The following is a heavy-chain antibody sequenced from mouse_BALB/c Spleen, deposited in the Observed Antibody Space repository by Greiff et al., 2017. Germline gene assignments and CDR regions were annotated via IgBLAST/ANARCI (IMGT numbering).Heavy chain of an antibody. CDR1: GFTFSDYY. CDR3: ARGVGFAY. V-gene: IGHV5-4*02. D-gene: IGHD1-1*02. CDR2: ISDGGSYT. J-gene: IGHJ3*01. Sequence: EVQLVESGGGLVKPGGSLKLSCAASGFTFSDYYMYWVRQTPEKRLEWVATISDGGSYTYYPDSVKGRFTISRDNANNHLYLQMSSLKSEDTAMYYFARGVGFAYWGQGTLVTVSA.